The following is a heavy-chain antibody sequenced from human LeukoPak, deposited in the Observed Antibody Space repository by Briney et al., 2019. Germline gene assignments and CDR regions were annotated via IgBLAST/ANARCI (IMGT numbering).Heavy chain of an antibody. D-gene: IGHD1-20*01. J-gene: IGHJ4*02. CDR2: IYYSGST. V-gene: IGHV4-59*01. CDR3: ARDNLADYFDY. Sequence: SETLSLTCTVSGGSISTYYWSWIRHPPGKGLEWIGYIYYSGSTNYNSSLKSRVTISIDTSKNQFSLRLSSVTAADTAVYYCARDNLADYFDYWGQGTLVTVSS. CDR1: GGSISTYY.